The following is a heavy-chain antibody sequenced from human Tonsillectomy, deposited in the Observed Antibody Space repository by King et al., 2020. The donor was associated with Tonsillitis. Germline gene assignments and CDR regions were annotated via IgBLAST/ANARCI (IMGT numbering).Heavy chain of an antibody. CDR2: IDPSDSYT. CDR3: AGLPYYDSSGYYLTLAY. D-gene: IGHD3-22*01. CDR1: GYSFTSYW. Sequence: QLVQSRAEVKKPGESLRISCKGSGYSFTSYWISWVRQMPGKGLEWVGRIDPSDSYTNYSPSFQGHVTISADKSISTAYLQWSSLKASDTAMYYCAGLPYYDSSGYYLTLAYWGQGTLVTVSS. J-gene: IGHJ4*02. V-gene: IGHV5-10-1*01.